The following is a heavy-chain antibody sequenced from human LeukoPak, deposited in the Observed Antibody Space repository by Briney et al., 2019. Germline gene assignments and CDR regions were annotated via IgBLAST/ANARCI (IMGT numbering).Heavy chain of an antibody. V-gene: IGHV1-69*04. CDR3: ARGGNYYDSSGYELDY. CDR2: VIPILGIA. J-gene: IGHJ4*02. CDR1: GGTFSSYA. Sequence: SVKVSCKASGGTFSSYAICWVRQAPGQGLEWMGRVIPILGIANYAQKLQGRVTITADKSTSTAYMELSSLRSEDTAVYYCARGGNYYDSSGYELDYWGQGTLVTVSS. D-gene: IGHD3-22*01.